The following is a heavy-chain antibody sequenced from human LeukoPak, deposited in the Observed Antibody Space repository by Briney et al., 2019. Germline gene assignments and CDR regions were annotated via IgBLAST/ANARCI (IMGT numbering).Heavy chain of an antibody. J-gene: IGHJ4*02. CDR1: GYTFTGYY. CDR2: INPNSGGT. D-gene: IGHD3-22*01. CDR3: AREYYDSSGYSRFDY. Sequence: ASVKVSCKASGYTFTGYYMHWVRQAPGQGLEWMGWINPNSGGTNYAQKFQGRVTMTSDTSISTAYMELSRLRSDDTAVYYCAREYYDSSGYSRFDYWGQGTLVTVSS. V-gene: IGHV1-2*02.